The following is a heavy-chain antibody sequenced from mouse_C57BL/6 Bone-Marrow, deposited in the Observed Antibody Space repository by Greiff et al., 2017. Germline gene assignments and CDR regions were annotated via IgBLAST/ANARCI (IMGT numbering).Heavy chain of an antibody. V-gene: IGHV2-2*01. CDR1: GFSLTSYG. CDR3: ARAGCGYDEGFAY. J-gene: IGHJ3*01. CDR2: IWSGGST. Sequence: VQLVESGPGLVQPSQSLSITCTVSGFSLTSYGVHWVRQSPGKGLEWLGVIWSGGSTDYNAAFISRLSISKDNSKSQVFFKMNSLQADDTAIDYCARAGCGYDEGFAYWGQGTLVTVSA. D-gene: IGHD2-2*01.